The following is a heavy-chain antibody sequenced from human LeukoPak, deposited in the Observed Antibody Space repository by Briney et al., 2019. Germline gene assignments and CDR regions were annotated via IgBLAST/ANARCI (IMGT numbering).Heavy chain of an antibody. J-gene: IGHJ3*01. CDR2: ISGSGGST. CDR1: GFTFNSYA. D-gene: IGHD2-2*01. CDR3: ARLLEYCSSTSCYANGFDY. Sequence: PGGSLTLPCAPSGFTFNSYAMIGLRQAPGKGLECVPAISGSGGSTHYAHSVKGRLTIPRQNSKNTLSLQVNSQRAEDTGLLYCARLLEYCSSTSCYANGFDYWGQGTMVTVSS. V-gene: IGHV3-23*01.